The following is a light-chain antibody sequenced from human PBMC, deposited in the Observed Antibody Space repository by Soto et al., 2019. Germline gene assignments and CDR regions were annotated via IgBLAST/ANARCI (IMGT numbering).Light chain of an antibody. Sequence: QSALTQPASVSGSTGQSISISCTGTTNDVGGYDYVSWYQQHPGEAPKLIIFDVSLRPSGVSNRFSGSKSGNTASLTISGLQTEDEADYYCTSFTSRNIVIFGGGTKLTVL. J-gene: IGLJ2*01. V-gene: IGLV2-14*03. CDR1: TNDVGGYDY. CDR2: DVS. CDR3: TSFTSRNIVI.